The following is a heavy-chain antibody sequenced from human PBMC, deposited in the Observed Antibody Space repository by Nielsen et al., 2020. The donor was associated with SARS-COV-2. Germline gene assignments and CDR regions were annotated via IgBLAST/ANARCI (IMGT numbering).Heavy chain of an antibody. Sequence: SVKVSCKASGGTFSSYAISWVRQAPGQGLEWMGGIIPIFGTANYVQKFQGRVTITADESTSTAYMELSSLRSEDTAVYYCAREDNSGSYYEAFDIWGQGTMVTVSS. D-gene: IGHD1-26*01. CDR3: AREDNSGSYYEAFDI. CDR2: IIPIFGTA. V-gene: IGHV1-69*13. J-gene: IGHJ3*02. CDR1: GGTFSSYA.